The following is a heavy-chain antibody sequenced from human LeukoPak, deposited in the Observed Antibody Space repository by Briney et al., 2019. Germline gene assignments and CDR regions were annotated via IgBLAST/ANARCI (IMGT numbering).Heavy chain of an antibody. CDR1: ADSFSSHY. Sequence: SETLSLTCAVSADSFSSHYWTWIRQSPGTGLEWIGYISYIGSTNYNPSLKSRVTISIDTSKNQFSLKLRSVTAADTAVYYCARGTKTGNTGYDWNYWGQGLLVTVSS. J-gene: IGHJ4*02. V-gene: IGHV4-59*11. CDR2: ISYIGST. CDR3: ARGTKTGNTGYDWNY. D-gene: IGHD5-12*01.